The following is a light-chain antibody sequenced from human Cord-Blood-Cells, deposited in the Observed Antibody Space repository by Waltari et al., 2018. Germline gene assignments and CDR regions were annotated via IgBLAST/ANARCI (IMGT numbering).Light chain of an antibody. Sequence: QSALTQPPSASGSPGQSVTISCTGTSSDVGGYNYVSWYQQHPGNAPKPMIYDVSKRPSGVPDCFSGSKSGNTASLTVSGLQAEDEADYYCSSYAGSNNWVFGGGTKLTVL. CDR3: SSYAGSNNWV. V-gene: IGLV2-8*01. CDR2: DVS. J-gene: IGLJ3*02. CDR1: SSDVGGYNY.